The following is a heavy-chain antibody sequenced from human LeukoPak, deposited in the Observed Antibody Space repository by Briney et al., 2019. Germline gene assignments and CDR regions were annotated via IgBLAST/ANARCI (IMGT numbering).Heavy chain of an antibody. D-gene: IGHD3-10*01. CDR1: GYTFTSYA. CDR3: AKDRGGTGDFDY. Sequence: ASVKVSCKASGYTFTSYAMHWVRQAPGQRLEWMGWINAGNGNTKYSQKFQGRVTITRDPSATTAYMELSSLRSEDMAVYYCAKDRGGTGDFDYWGQGTLVTVSS. V-gene: IGHV1-3*01. CDR2: INAGNGNT. J-gene: IGHJ4*02.